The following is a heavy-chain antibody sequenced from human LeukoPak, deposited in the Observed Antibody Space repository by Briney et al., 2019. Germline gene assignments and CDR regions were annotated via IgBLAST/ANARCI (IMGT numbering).Heavy chain of an antibody. CDR1: GFSLIVYY. D-gene: IGHD7-27*01. CDR3: ARGPVWGLDY. Sequence: ASVEVSCRASGFSLIVYYMHWVRQAPGQGLEWMGWIDPKSGGTSSAQSFQGRLTMTSDTSISTVYMELSGLRSDDTATYYCARGPVWGLDYWGLGTLVTVSS. V-gene: IGHV1-2*02. J-gene: IGHJ4*02. CDR2: IDPKSGGT.